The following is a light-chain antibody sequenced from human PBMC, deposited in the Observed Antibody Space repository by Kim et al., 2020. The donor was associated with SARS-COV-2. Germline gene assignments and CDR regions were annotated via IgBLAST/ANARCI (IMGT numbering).Light chain of an antibody. CDR3: QQYNSYWFT. J-gene: IGKJ2*01. CDR2: RAS. V-gene: IGKV1-5*03. Sequence: SASVGDRVTITCRASQSISGWLAWYQQKPGTAPKLLIYRASILETVVPSRFSGSESGTEFTLTITSLQPDDFATYYCQQYNSYWFTFGQGTKLEI. CDR1: QSISGW.